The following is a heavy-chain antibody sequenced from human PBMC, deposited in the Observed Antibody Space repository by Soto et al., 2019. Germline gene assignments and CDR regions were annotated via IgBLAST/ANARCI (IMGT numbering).Heavy chain of an antibody. CDR3: ARGSDYGSGGYLGYYYYADV. CDR1: GYTFNSYD. V-gene: IGHV1-8*01. CDR2: MNPNSGNT. J-gene: IGHJ6*03. Sequence: QVQLVQSGAEVKKPGASVKVSCKASGYTFNSYDINWVRQATGQGLEWMGWMNPNSGNTGYAQKFQGRVTMTRNTAISTAYMGLSSRRSADTAVYYCARGSDYGSGGYLGYYYYADVWGKGTTVMFSS. D-gene: IGHD3-10*01.